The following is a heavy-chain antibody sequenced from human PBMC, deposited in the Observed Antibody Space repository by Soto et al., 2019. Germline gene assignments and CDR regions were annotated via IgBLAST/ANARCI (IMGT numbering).Heavy chain of an antibody. D-gene: IGHD2-15*01. CDR2: IYYSGST. Sequence: PXATLSLTCTVSGGSISSYYWSWIRQPPGKGLEWIGYIYYSGSTNYNPSLKSRVTISVDTSKNQFSLKLSSVTAAETAVYYCAREDCSGGSCYSGPEGVSWFDPWGQGTLVTVSS. J-gene: IGHJ5*02. CDR3: AREDCSGGSCYSGPEGVSWFDP. V-gene: IGHV4-59*01. CDR1: GGSISSYY.